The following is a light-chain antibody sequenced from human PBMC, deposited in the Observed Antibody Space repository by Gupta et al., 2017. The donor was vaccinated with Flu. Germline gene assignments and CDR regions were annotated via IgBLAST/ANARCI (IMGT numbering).Light chain of an antibody. CDR3: QQYDNLPTFT. Sequence: DIQMTQSPSSLSASVGDRVTITCQASQDIEKYLNRYQQKPGKAPKLLIYDASYLETGDPTKFSGSGCGKDXTFTLSXRQQEDDATYYCQQYDNLPTFTFGXGTKVDIK. CDR2: DAS. V-gene: IGKV1-33*01. CDR1: QDIEKY. J-gene: IGKJ3*01.